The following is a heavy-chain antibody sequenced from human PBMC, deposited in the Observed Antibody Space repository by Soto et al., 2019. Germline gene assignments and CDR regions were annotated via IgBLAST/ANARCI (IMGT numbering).Heavy chain of an antibody. J-gene: IGHJ4*02. CDR2: MNPNSGNT. CDR3: AILSGYDLTFDY. D-gene: IGHD5-12*01. Sequence: QVQLVQSGAEVKKPGASVKVSCKASGYTFTSYDINWVRQATGQGLEWMGWMNPNSGNTGYAQKFQGRVTMTRNTSISTAYMELSSLRSEDTAGYYCAILSGYDLTFDYWGQGTLVTVSS. CDR1: GYTFTSYD. V-gene: IGHV1-8*01.